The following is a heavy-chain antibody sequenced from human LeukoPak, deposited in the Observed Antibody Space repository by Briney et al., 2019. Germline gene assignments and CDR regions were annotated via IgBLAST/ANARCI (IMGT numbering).Heavy chain of an antibody. J-gene: IGHJ4*02. V-gene: IGHV3-30*02. CDR2: IRYDGSNK. CDR3: AKPQGGYSSGWYQYYFDY. CDR1: GFTFSSYV. Sequence: PGGSLRLSCAASGFTFSSYVMHWVRQAPGKGLEWVAFIRYDGSNKYYADSVKGRFSISRDNSKNTLYLQMNSLRAEDTAVYYCAKPQGGYSSGWYQYYFDYWGQGTLVTVSS. D-gene: IGHD6-19*01.